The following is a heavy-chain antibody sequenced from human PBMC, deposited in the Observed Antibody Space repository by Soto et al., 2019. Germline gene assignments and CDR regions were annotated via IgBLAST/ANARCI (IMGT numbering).Heavy chain of an antibody. CDR3: TSDQGGEVVVDY. J-gene: IGHJ4*02. CDR2: IKSKSEGGST. Sequence: EVQLVESGGGLVKPGGSLRISCAASGFTFTSAWMNWVRQAPGQGLEWVGRIKSKSEGGSTDYAARVKGRFTISRDDSKTTLYLQMNSLKTEDTAVYYCTSDQGGEVVVDYWGQGTLVTVSS. D-gene: IGHD2-15*01. CDR1: GFTFTSAW. V-gene: IGHV3-15*07.